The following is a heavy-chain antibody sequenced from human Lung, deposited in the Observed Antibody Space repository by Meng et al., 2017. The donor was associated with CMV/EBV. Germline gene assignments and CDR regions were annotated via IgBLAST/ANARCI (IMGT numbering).Heavy chain of an antibody. V-gene: IGHV4-61*01. D-gene: IGHD1-26*01. J-gene: IGHJ4*02. Sequence: CSVSGGSVNSPNYYWSWIRQSPGKGLEWIGYISYSGSTTYNPSLNSRVTVAMDKSKNQFSLNLFSLTPADSALYYCARQWAGSSFDYWGQGALVTVSS. CDR1: GGSVNSPNYY. CDR3: ARQWAGSSFDY. CDR2: ISYSGST.